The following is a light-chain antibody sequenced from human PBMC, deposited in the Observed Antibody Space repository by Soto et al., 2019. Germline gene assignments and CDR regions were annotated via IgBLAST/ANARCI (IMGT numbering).Light chain of an antibody. CDR2: EGS. V-gene: IGLV2-23*03. Sequence: SALTQPASVSGSPGQSITISCTGTSSDVGSYNLVSWYQQHPGKAPKLMIYEGSKRPSGVSNRFSGSKSGNTASLTISGLQAEDAADYYCCSYAGSSTFVVFGGGTKLTVL. J-gene: IGLJ2*01. CDR3: CSYAGSSTFVV. CDR1: SSDVGSYNL.